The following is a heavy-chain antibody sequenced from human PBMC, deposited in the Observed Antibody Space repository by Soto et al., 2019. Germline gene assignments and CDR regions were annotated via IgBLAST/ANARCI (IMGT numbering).Heavy chain of an antibody. Sequence: PSETLSLTCTVSGGSISSSSYYWGWIRQPPGKGLEWIGSIYYSGSTYYNPSLKSRVTISVDTSKNQFSLELSSVTAADTAVYYCARQGRWLQFRHAFDIWGQGTMVTVSS. CDR2: IYYSGST. D-gene: IGHD5-12*01. V-gene: IGHV4-39*01. CDR3: ARQGRWLQFRHAFDI. J-gene: IGHJ3*02. CDR1: GGSISSSSYY.